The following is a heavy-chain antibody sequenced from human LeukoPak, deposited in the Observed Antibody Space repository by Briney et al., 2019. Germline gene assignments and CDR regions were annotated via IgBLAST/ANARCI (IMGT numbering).Heavy chain of an antibody. J-gene: IGHJ1*01. Sequence: GGSLRLSCAASGFTFSSYWMTWVRQAPGKGLEWVANIKQDGSEKYYLDSVKGRFTISRDNAKNSLYLQMNSLRAEDTALYYCAKDKGSSRRNANFHHWGQGTLVTVSS. CDR2: IKQDGSEK. D-gene: IGHD6-13*01. V-gene: IGHV3-7*03. CDR3: AKDKGSSRRNANFHH. CDR1: GFTFSSYW.